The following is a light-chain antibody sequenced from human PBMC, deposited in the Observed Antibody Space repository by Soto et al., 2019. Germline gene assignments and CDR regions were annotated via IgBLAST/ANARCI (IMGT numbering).Light chain of an antibody. CDR3: LQDSSSPRT. CDR2: GAS. J-gene: IGKJ1*01. CDR1: QSLSRSS. Sequence: EIVLTQSPGTLSLSPGDRATLSCRASQSLSRSSLAWYQQKPGRAPRLLIYGASSRATDIPDRFSGRGSGTDFTFTMSRLEPDDFAVYYCLQDSSSPRTFGQGTKVEIK. V-gene: IGKV3-20*01.